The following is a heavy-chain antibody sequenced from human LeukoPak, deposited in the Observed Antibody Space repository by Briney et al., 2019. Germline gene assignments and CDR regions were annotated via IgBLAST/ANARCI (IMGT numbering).Heavy chain of an antibody. CDR3: AKDRVAVAGPIDY. V-gene: IGHV3-23*01. J-gene: IGHJ4*02. CDR2: ISGSGGST. D-gene: IGHD6-19*01. Sequence: ETLSLTCAVYGGSFSGYYWSWVRQAPGKGLEWVSAISGSGGSTYYADSVKGRFTISRDNSKNTLYLQMNSLRAEDTAVYYCAKDRVAVAGPIDYWGQGTLVTVSS. CDR1: GGSFSGYY.